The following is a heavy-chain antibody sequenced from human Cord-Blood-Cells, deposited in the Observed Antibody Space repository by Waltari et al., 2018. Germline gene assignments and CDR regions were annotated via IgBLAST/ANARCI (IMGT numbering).Heavy chain of an antibody. D-gene: IGHD2-21*01. CDR2: IRSKANSYAT. J-gene: IGHJ4*02. V-gene: IGHV3-73*02. CDR3: TRLGGDLDY. Sequence: EVQLVESGGGLVQPGGSLKLSCVASGFTFSGSAMHWVRQASGKGLEWVGRIRSKANSYATAYAASVKGRFTISRDDSKNTAYLQMNSLKTEDTAVYYCTRLGGDLDYWGQGTLVTVSS. CDR1: GFTFSGSA.